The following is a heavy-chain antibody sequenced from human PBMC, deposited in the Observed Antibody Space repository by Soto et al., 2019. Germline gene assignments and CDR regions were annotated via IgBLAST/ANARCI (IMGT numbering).Heavy chain of an antibody. V-gene: IGHV3-53*01. D-gene: IGHD5-12*01. Sequence: PGGSLRLSCAASGFTVSSNYMSWVRQAPGKGLEWVSVIYSGGSTYYADSVKGRFTISRDNSKNTLYLQMNSLRAEDTAVYYCARDKMATADQYYYYYGMDVWGQGTTVTV. CDR1: GFTVSSNY. J-gene: IGHJ6*02. CDR2: IYSGGST. CDR3: ARDKMATADQYYYYYGMDV.